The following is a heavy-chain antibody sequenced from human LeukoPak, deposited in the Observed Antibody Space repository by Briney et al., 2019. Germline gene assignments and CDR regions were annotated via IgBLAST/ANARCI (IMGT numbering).Heavy chain of an antibody. CDR2: INWNGGST. CDR1: GFTFSSYG. CDR3: ARDNYGETYYYDSSGYPSDY. J-gene: IGHJ4*02. Sequence: GGSLRLSCAASGFTFSSYGMSWVRQAPGKGLEWVSGINWNGGSTGYADSVKGRFTISRDNAKNSLYLQMNSLRAEDTAVYYCARDNYGETYYYDSSGYPSDYWGQGTLVTVSS. V-gene: IGHV3-20*04. D-gene: IGHD3-22*01.